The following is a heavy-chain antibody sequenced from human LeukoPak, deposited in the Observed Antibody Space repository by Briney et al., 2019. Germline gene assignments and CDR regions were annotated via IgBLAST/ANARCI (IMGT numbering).Heavy chain of an antibody. V-gene: IGHV3-48*04. CDR1: GCTFRGYA. CDR2: ISSSSTTI. CDR3: AREFLGY. Sequence: PGGSLRLSCAASGCTFRGYAMNWVRQAPGKGLEWVSYISSSSTTIYYADSVKGRFTISRDNAKNSLYLQMNSLRAEDTAVYYCAREFLGYWGQGTLVTVSS. D-gene: IGHD7-27*01. J-gene: IGHJ4*02.